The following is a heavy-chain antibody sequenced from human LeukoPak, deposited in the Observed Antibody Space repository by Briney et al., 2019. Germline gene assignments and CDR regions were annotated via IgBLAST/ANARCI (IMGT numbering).Heavy chain of an antibody. CDR2: ISSSGSTI. J-gene: IGHJ6*03. Sequence: GGSLRLSCAASGFTFSSHEMNWVRQAPGKGLEWVSYISSSGSTIYYADSVKGRFTISRDNAKNSLYLQMNSLRAEDTAVYYCARALLWENYYYYYYMDVWGKGTTVTVSS. CDR3: ARALLWENYYYYYYMDV. D-gene: IGHD2-2*01. V-gene: IGHV3-48*03. CDR1: GFTFSSHE.